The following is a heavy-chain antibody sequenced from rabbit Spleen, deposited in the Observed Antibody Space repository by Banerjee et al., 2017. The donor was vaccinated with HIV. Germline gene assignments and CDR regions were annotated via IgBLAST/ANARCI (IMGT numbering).Heavy chain of an antibody. CDR1: GFSFSSNYY. CDR3: ARGSATMTMVITGYYLAL. CDR2: IYAGSSGST. J-gene: IGHJ3*01. Sequence: QSLEESGGGLVQPEGSLTLTCTASGFSFSSNYYMCWVRQAPGEGLECIACIYAGSSGSTYYASWARGRFTISKTSSTTVTLQMTSLTAADTATYFCARGSATMTMVITGYYLALWGQGTLVTVS. D-gene: IGHD2-1*01. V-gene: IGHV1S40*01.